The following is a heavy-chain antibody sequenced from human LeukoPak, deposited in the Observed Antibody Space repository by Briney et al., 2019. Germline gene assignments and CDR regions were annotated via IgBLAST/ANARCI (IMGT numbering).Heavy chain of an antibody. V-gene: IGHV1-2*02. CDR2: INPNSGGT. D-gene: IGHD3-22*01. J-gene: IGHJ4*02. CDR3: ARALPIYRINISGYYGGSFHS. Sequence: ASVRLSCKASGYTFNGYIMHWVRQAPGQGLEWMGWINPNSGGTNYAQKFQGRVTMTRDTSISTAYMELSRLRSDHTAVYYCARALPIYRINISGYYGGSFHSWGQGTLVTVSS. CDR1: GYTFNGYI.